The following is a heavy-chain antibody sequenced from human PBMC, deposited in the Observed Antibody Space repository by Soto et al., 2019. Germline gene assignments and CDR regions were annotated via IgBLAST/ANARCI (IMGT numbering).Heavy chain of an antibody. D-gene: IGHD4-17*01. CDR1: GFTFSSYD. V-gene: IGHV3-23*01. Sequence: EVQLLESGGGLVQPGGSLGLSCAASGFTFSSYDMSWVRQAPGKGLEYVSSISVTGSGTYYADSVKGRFTISRDNSKNTLYLQMNSQRVEDTAVYYCARTTTTKSRDYWGQGTLGTVSS. CDR3: ARTTTTKSRDY. CDR2: ISVTGSGT. J-gene: IGHJ4*02.